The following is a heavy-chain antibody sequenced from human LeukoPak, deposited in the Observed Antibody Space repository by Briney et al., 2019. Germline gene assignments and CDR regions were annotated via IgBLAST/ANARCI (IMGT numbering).Heavy chain of an antibody. J-gene: IGHJ4*02. V-gene: IGHV1-69*13. CDR1: GGTFSSYA. D-gene: IGHD3-22*01. CDR2: IIPIFGTA. Sequence: SVKVSCKASGGTFSSYAISWVRQAPGQGLEWMGGIIPIFGTANYAQKFQGRVTITADESTSTAYMELSSLRSEDTAVYYCARGDYLYYYDSSGYYGPYFDYWGQGTLVTVSS. CDR3: ARGDYLYYYDSSGYYGPYFDY.